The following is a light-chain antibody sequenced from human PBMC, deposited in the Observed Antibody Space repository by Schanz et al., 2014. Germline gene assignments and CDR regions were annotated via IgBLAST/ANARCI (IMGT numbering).Light chain of an antibody. CDR1: SSDVGGYNY. Sequence: QSVLTQPASVSGSPGQSLTISCTGTSSDVGGYNYVSWYQQHPGKAPKLMIYDVTNRPSGVSNRFSGSKSGNTASLTISGLQAEDEANYYCCSYAGSPWLFGGGTKLTVL. CDR3: CSYAGSPWL. CDR2: DVT. V-gene: IGLV2-14*03. J-gene: IGLJ3*02.